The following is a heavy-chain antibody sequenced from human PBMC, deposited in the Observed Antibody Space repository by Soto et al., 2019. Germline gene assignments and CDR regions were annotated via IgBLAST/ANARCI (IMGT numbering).Heavy chain of an antibody. CDR3: ARGGGWVGEASFDS. J-gene: IGHJ4*02. D-gene: IGHD3-10*01. CDR1: GYTFTSYT. V-gene: IGHV1-3*01. CDR2: INAGNGRE. Sequence: QVQLEQSGAEVKKPGASVKVSCKTSGYTFTSYTLHWVRQAPGQGLEWMGWINAGNGREKYSQRFQDKVSFSTDKAATTALIELGSLRSEAMAVYFCARGGGWVGEASFDSWGQGTQVTVSS.